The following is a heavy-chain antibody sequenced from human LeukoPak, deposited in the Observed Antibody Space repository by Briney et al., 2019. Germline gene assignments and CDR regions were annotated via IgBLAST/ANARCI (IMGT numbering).Heavy chain of an antibody. CDR1: GFTFSSYG. Sequence: GGSLRLSCAASGFTFSSYGMHWVRQAPGKGLEWVAFIRYDGSNKYYADSVKGRFTISRDNSKNTLYLQMNSLRAEDAAVYYCARESYDFWSGYYRYYYYYMDVWGKGTTVTVSS. CDR3: ARESYDFWSGYYRYYYYYMDV. CDR2: IRYDGSNK. J-gene: IGHJ6*03. D-gene: IGHD3-3*01. V-gene: IGHV3-30*02.